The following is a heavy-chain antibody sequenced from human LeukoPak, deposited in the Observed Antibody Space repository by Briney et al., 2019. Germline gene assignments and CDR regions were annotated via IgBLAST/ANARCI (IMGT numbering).Heavy chain of an antibody. CDR3: ASISSSWYYYYYGMDV. V-gene: IGHV1-2*02. CDR2: INPNSGGT. CDR1: GYTFTGYY. D-gene: IGHD6-13*01. J-gene: IGHJ6*02. Sequence: ASVKVSCKASGYTFTGYYMHWVRQAPGRGLEWMGWINPNSGGTNYAQKFQGRVTMTRDTSISTAYMELSKLRSDDTAVYYCASISSSWYYYYYGMDVWGQGTTVTVSS.